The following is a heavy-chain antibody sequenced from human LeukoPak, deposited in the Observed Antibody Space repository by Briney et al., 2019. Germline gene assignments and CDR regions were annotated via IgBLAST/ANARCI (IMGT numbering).Heavy chain of an antibody. CDR3: AREGAGDGYNFGFDY. CDR1: GYTFTVYY. CDR2: INPNSRGT. D-gene: IGHD5-24*01. V-gene: IGHV1-2*02. J-gene: IGHJ4*02. Sequence: GASVKVSCKASGYTFTVYYMHCVRQAPGQGLEWMGWINPNSRGTNYAQKFPGRVTLTRDTYISTAFMELSRLRSDDTAVYYCAREGAGDGYNFGFDYWGQGTLVTVSS.